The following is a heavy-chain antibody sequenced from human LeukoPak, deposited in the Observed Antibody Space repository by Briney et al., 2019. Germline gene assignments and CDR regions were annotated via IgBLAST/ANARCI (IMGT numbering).Heavy chain of an antibody. CDR1: GNYW. J-gene: IGHJ4*02. CDR2: INSDGSWT. D-gene: IGHD2/OR15-2a*01. CDR3: VSFYETY. Sequence: PGGSLRLSFAAPGNYWVHWVRQAPGKGLVWVSHINSDGSWTSYADSVKGRFTISKDNAKNTVYLQMNSLRAEDTAVYYCVSFYETYWGRGTLVTVSS. V-gene: IGHV3-74*01.